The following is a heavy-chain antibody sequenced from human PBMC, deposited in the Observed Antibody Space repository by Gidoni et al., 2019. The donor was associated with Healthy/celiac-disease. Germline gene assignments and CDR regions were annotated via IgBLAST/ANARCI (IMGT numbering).Heavy chain of an antibody. CDR2: ISSNGGST. V-gene: IGHV3-64*01. D-gene: IGHD6-19*01. CDR1: GFTFSSYA. CDR3: ARVMAGTMRYYYYGMDV. J-gene: IGHJ6*02. Sequence: EVQLVESGGGLVQPGGSLRLSCAASGFTFSSYAMHWVRQAPGKGLEYVSAISSNGGSTYYANSVKGRFTISRDNSKNTLYLQMGSLRAEDMAVYYCARVMAGTMRYYYYGMDVWGQGTTVTVSS.